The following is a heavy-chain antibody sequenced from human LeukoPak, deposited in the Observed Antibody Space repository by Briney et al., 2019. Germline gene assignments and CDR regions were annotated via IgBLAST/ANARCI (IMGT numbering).Heavy chain of an antibody. CDR1: GFTFSHSW. J-gene: IGHJ4*02. CDR2: IKEDGSSQ. V-gene: IGHV3-7*03. Sequence: GGSLRLSCVASGFTFSHSWMTWVRQAPGKGLEWVGHIKEDGSSQNYADSVKGRFTISRGNAKSSLHLQMNGLRAEDTAMYYCVKDSGWFHFDSWGQGTLVTVSS. CDR3: VKDSGWFHFDS. D-gene: IGHD6-19*01.